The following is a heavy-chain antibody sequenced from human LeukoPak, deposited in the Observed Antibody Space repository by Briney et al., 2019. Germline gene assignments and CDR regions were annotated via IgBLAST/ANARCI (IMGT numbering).Heavy chain of an antibody. CDR2: IYYSGST. D-gene: IGHD5-18*01. V-gene: IGHV4-59*11. Sequence: PSETLSLICTVSGSSIDNHYWSWIRQPPGKGLEWIGYIYYSGSTNYNPSLKSRVTISVHTSKNQFSLKLSSVTAADTAVYYCARMDTALVKPLDDWGQGTLVTVSS. CDR3: ARMDTALVKPLDD. J-gene: IGHJ4*02. CDR1: GSSIDNHY.